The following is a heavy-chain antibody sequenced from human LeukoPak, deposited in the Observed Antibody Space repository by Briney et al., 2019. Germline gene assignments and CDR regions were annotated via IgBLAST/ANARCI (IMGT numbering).Heavy chain of an antibody. CDR2: IKQDGSVK. D-gene: IGHD3-3*01. J-gene: IGHJ2*01. V-gene: IGHV3-7*03. CDR3: ARAEWSNWYFDL. CDR1: GFTFSTYW. Sequence: GWSLRLSCAASGFTFSTYWMNWVRQAPGKGLEWVANIKQDGSVKYYVDSVKGRFTLSRDSAKNSLYLQMNSLRAEDTAVYYCARAEWSNWYFDLWGRGTLVTVSS.